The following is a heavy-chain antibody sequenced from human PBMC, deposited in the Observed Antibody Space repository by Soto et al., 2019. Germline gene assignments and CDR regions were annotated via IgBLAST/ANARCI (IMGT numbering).Heavy chain of an antibody. D-gene: IGHD2-2*02. CDR3: AKPYCSSTSCYNKKGDAFDI. V-gene: IGHV3-23*01. CDR2: ISGSGGST. Sequence: GGSLRLSCAASGFTLSSYAMSWVRQAPGKGLEWVSAISGSGGSTYYADSVKGRFTISRDNSKNTLYLQMNSLRAEDTAVYYCAKPYCSSTSCYNKKGDAFDIWGQGTMVTVSS. J-gene: IGHJ3*02. CDR1: GFTLSSYA.